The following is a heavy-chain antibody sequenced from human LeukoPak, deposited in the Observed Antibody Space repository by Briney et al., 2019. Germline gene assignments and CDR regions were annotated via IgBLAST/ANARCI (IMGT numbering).Heavy chain of an antibody. Sequence: GGSLRLSCAASGFTFSSYGMSWVRQAPGKGLEWVSAISGSGGSTYYADSAKGRFTISRDNSKNTLYLQMNSLRAEDTAVYYCAELGITMIGGVWGKGTTVTISS. CDR1: GFTFSSYG. CDR2: ISGSGGST. V-gene: IGHV3-23*01. D-gene: IGHD3-10*02. J-gene: IGHJ6*04. CDR3: AELGITMIGGV.